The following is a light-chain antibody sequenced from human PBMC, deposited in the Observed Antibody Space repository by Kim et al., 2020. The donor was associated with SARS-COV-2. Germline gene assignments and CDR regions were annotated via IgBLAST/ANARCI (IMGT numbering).Light chain of an antibody. CDR1: SLRSYY. V-gene: IGLV3-19*01. CDR2: GKN. CDR3: NSRGSNDNVL. Sequence: VALGHTVKITCQGDSLRSYYATWYQQKPGQAPRVVIYGKNNRPSGIPDRFSGSSSGDTASLTITGTQAGDEADYYCNSRGSNDNVLFGGGTQLTVL. J-gene: IGLJ2*01.